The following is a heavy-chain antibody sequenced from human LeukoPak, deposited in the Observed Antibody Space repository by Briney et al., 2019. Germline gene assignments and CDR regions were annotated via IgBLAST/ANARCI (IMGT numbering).Heavy chain of an antibody. CDR3: ATSYDNKIVPYDC. D-gene: IGHD3-9*01. J-gene: IGHJ4*02. V-gene: IGHV4-4*09. CDR2: ISTSGRT. Sequence: SETLSLTCTVSGVSITSYKWSWLRQSPGKGLEWIGFISTSGRTDYNPSRTSRVSMSVDTSKSKVSLRLSSVTAEDTAVYYCATSYDNKIVPYDCWGQGILVTVSS. CDR1: GVSITSYK.